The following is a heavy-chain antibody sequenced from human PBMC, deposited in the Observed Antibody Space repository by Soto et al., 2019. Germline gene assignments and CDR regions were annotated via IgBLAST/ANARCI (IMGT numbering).Heavy chain of an antibody. J-gene: IGHJ4*02. CDR1: GGSISSGGYY. D-gene: IGHD3-22*01. CDR3: ARGNFTFYYDSSGYRPVDYFDY. V-gene: IGHV4-31*03. CDR2: IYYSGST. Sequence: SETLSLTCTVSGGSISSGGYYWSWIRQHPGKGLEWIGYIYYSGSTYYNPSLKSRVTISVDTSKNQFSLKLSSVTAADTAVYYCARGNFTFYYDSSGYRPVDYFDYGGQGTLATVSS.